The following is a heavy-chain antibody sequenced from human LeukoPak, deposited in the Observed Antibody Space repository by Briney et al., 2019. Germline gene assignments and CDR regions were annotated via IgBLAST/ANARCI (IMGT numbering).Heavy chain of an antibody. V-gene: IGHV4-4*07. CDR2: ISTSGNT. CDR3: ARGEGNYFEY. CDR1: GGSISSYY. J-gene: IGHJ4*02. Sequence: SETLSLTCTVSGGSISSYYWTWIRQPAGKGLEWIGRISTSGNTNYTPSLKSRVTMSVDTSRNQFSLKLTSVTAADAAVYYCARGEGNYFEYWGQGALVTVSS.